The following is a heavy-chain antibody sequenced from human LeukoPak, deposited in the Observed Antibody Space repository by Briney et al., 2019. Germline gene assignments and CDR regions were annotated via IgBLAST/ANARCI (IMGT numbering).Heavy chain of an antibody. J-gene: IGHJ4*02. CDR3: ARDRGYDYLFDY. CDR1: SYTFTNYA. V-gene: IGHV1-18*01. Sequence: ASVKVSCKASSYTFTNYAFTWVRQAPGQGLEWMGWISAYNGNTNYPQKLQGRVTMTTDTSTSTAYMELRSLRSDDTAVYYCARDRGYDYLFDYWGQGTLVTVSS. D-gene: IGHD5-12*01. CDR2: ISAYNGNT.